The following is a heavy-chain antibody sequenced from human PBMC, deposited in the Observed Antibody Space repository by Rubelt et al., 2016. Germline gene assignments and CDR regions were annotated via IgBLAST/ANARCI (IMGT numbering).Heavy chain of an antibody. CDR1: GFTFSSNA. V-gene: IGHV3-48*04. J-gene: IGHJ4*02. CDR2: ISPSTTDT. CDR3: VRDITSPGSTLYFDY. D-gene: IGHD1-14*01. Sequence: GSGGGLVQPGGSLRLSCTASGFTFSSNAMYWVRQAPGKGLEWISLISPSTTDTNYADSVRGRVTISRDNAENSLFLQMNSLSVDETAVYYCVRDITSPGSTLYFDYWGRGTLVTVSS.